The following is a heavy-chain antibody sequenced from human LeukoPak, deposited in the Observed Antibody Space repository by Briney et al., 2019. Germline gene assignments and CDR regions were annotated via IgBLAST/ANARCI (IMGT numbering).Heavy chain of an antibody. V-gene: IGHV3-11*01. CDR2: ISSSGSTI. Sequence: GGSLRLSCAASGFTFSDYYMSWIRQAPGKGLEWVSYISSSGSTIYYADSVKGRFTISRDNAKNSLYLQMNSLRAEDTAVYYCARDGAYTHSRFGGYNWFDPWGQGTLVTVSS. CDR1: GFTFSDYY. CDR3: ARDGAYTHSRFGGYNWFDP. D-gene: IGHD3-3*01. J-gene: IGHJ5*02.